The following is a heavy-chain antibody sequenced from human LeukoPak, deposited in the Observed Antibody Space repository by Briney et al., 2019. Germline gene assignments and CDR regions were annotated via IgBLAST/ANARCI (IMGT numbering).Heavy chain of an antibody. J-gene: IGHJ4*02. CDR3: AKGGHTYYFDY. CDR1: GFTFSSYG. CDR2: ISYDGSNK. D-gene: IGHD5-18*01. V-gene: IGHV3-30*18. Sequence: GGSLRLSCAASGFTFSSYGMHWVRQAPGKGLEWVAVISYDGSNKYYGDSVKGRFTISRDNSKNTLYLQMNSLRAEDTAVYYCAKGGHTYYFDYWGQGTLVTVSS.